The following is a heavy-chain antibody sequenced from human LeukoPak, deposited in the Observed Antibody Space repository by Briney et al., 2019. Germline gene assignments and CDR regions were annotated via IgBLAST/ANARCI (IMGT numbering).Heavy chain of an antibody. CDR3: ARDRELSSLLVATIPDY. Sequence: ASVKVSCKASGYTFTSYYMHWVRQAPGQGLEWMGIINPSGGSTSYAQKFQGRVTMTRDTSTSTVYMELSSLRSEDTAVYYCARDRELSSLLVATIPDYWGQGTLVTVSS. J-gene: IGHJ4*02. CDR2: INPSGGST. CDR1: GYTFTSYY. V-gene: IGHV1-46*01. D-gene: IGHD5-12*01.